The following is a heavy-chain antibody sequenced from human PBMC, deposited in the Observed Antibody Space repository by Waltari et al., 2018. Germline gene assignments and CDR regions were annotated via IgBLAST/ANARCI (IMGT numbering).Heavy chain of an antibody. J-gene: IGHJ5*02. CDR2: IISIFGTA. CDR3: ARDGYCSSTSCMRNWFDP. D-gene: IGHD2-2*03. CDR1: GGTCRSCA. V-gene: IGHV1-69*13. Sequence: QVALVPSVAEGKKPGSSVKVSCKASGGTCRSCAISWVLGGPRHGLGWMGKIISIFGTANYAQKFQGRVTITADKSTSTAYMELSSLRSEDTAVYYCARDGYCSSTSCMRNWFDPWGQGTLVTVSS.